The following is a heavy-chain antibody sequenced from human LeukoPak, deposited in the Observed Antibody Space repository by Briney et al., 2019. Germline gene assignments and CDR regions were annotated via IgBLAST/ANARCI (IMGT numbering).Heavy chain of an antibody. D-gene: IGHD6-13*01. V-gene: IGHV3-9*01. CDR1: GFSFGDYA. Sequence: PGGSLRLSCAASGFSFGDYAMHWVRQAPGKGLEWVSGITWNSDIKAYADAVKGRFTVSRDNAKNSLYLQMNSLRAEDTAVYYCARAPTSEQQLHFDYWGQGTLVTVSS. CDR2: ITWNSDIK. CDR3: ARAPTSEQQLHFDY. J-gene: IGHJ4*02.